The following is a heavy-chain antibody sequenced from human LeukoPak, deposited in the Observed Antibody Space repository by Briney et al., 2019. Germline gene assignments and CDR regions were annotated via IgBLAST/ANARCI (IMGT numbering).Heavy chain of an antibody. J-gene: IGHJ4*02. CDR1: GGSISSGDYY. CDR2: IYYSGST. V-gene: IGHV4-30-4*01. Sequence: PSQTLSLTCTVSGGSISSGDYYWSWIRQPPGKGLEWIGYIYYSGSTYYNPSLKSRVTISVDTSKNQFSLKLSSVTAADTAVYYCARGDSPRYDDGYFDYWGQGTLVTVSS. CDR3: ARGDSPRYDDGYFDY. D-gene: IGHD2-2*01.